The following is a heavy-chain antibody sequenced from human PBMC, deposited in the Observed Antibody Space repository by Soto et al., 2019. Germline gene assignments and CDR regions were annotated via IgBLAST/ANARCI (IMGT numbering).Heavy chain of an antibody. J-gene: IGHJ6*02. CDR2: ISAYNGNT. Sequence: ASVKVSCKASGYTFTSYGISWVRQAPGQGLEWMGWISAYNGNTNYAQKLQGRVTMTTDTSTSTAYMELRSLRSDDTAVYYCAASIAAAATPYYYYGMDVWGQGTTVTV. CDR3: AASIAAAATPYYYYGMDV. CDR1: GYTFTSYG. D-gene: IGHD6-13*01. V-gene: IGHV1-18*01.